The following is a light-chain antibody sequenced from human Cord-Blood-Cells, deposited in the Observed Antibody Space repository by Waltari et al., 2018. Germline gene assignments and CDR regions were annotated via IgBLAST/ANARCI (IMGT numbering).Light chain of an antibody. Sequence: DIVMTQSPDSLAVSLGERATINCKSSQSVLYSSNNKNYLAWYQQKPGQPPKLLSYGTSTRESGVADRFSGCGYGTDLTLTSSSLQAEDVAVYYCQQYYSTPLTFGGGTNVEIK. CDR3: QQYYSTPLT. CDR2: GTS. J-gene: IGKJ4*02. V-gene: IGKV4-1*01. CDR1: QSVLYSSNNKNY.